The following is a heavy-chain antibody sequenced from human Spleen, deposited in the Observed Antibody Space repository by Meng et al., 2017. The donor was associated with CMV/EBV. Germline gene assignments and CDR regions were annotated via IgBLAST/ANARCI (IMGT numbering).Heavy chain of an antibody. J-gene: IGHJ6*02. Sequence: ASVKVSCKASGYTFTGYYMHWVRQAPGQGLEWMGWINPNSGGTNYAQKFQGRVTMTRDTSISTAYMELSRLRSDDTAVYYCAKGEYSSSSLGYYYGMDVWGQGTLVTVSS. CDR2: INPNSGGT. V-gene: IGHV1-2*02. CDR1: GYTFTGYY. CDR3: AKGEYSSSSLGYYYGMDV. D-gene: IGHD6-6*01.